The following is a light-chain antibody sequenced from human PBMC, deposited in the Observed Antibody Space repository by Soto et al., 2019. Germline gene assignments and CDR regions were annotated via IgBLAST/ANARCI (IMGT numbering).Light chain of an antibody. CDR2: DVS. CDR3: QQYKNWPPIT. V-gene: IGKV3-15*01. CDR1: QSVSSN. J-gene: IGKJ5*01. Sequence: SPATLSVSPGERATLSCRASQSVSSNLAWYQQKPGQAPRLLIYDVSTRATGIPARFSGSGSGTEFTLTISSLQSEDFAVYYCQQYKNWPPITFGQGTRLEIK.